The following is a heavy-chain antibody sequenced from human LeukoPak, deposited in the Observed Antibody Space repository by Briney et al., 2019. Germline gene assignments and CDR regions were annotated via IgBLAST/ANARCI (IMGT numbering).Heavy chain of an antibody. V-gene: IGHV3-30*02. CDR1: GYTFTGYY. CDR2: IRYDGSNK. D-gene: IGHD4-17*01. Sequence: SCKASGYTFTGYYMHWVRQAPGKGLEWVAFIRYDGSNKYYADSVKGRFTISRDNSKNTLYLQMNSLRAEDTAVYYCAKDMTTVTFFDYWGQGTLVTVSS. CDR3: AKDMTTVTFFDY. J-gene: IGHJ4*02.